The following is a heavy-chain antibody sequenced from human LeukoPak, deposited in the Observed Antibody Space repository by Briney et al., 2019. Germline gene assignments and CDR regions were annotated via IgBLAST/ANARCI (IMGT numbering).Heavy chain of an antibody. CDR3: AAVVVTNDAFDI. Sequence: SETLSLTCTVSGGSVSSYYWSWIRQPAGKGLEWIGRIYTSGSTNYNPSLKSRVTMSVDTSKNQLSLKLSSVTAADTAVYYCAAVVVTNDAFDIWGQGTMVTVSS. CDR2: IYTSGST. V-gene: IGHV4-4*07. D-gene: IGHD3-22*01. J-gene: IGHJ3*02. CDR1: GGSVSSYY.